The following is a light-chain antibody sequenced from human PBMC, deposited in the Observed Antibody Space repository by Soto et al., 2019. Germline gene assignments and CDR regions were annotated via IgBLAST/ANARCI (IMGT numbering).Light chain of an antibody. V-gene: IGLV2-14*01. CDR1: SSDVGGYNY. CDR3: SSYTSSSTGV. Sequence: QSALTQPASVSGSPGQSITISCTGTSSDVGGYNYVSWYQQHPGKAPKLMIYDVSNRPLGVSSRFSGSKSGNTASLTISGLQAEDEGDHYCSSYTSSSTGVFGGGTKLTVL. J-gene: IGLJ2*01. CDR2: DVS.